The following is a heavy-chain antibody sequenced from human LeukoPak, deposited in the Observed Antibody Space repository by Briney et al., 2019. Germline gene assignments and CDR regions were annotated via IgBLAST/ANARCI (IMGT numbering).Heavy chain of an antibody. CDR2: ISYDGSNK. CDR3: ARWSSDYVWGSYRHTSFDAFDI. CDR1: RFTFSSYA. D-gene: IGHD3-16*02. Sequence: PGRSLRLSCAASRFTFSSYAMHWVRQAPGKGLEWVAVISYDGSNKYYADSVKGRFTISRDNSKNTLYLQMNSLRAEDTAVYYCARWSSDYVWGSYRHTSFDAFDIWGQGTMVTVSS. J-gene: IGHJ3*02. V-gene: IGHV3-30*04.